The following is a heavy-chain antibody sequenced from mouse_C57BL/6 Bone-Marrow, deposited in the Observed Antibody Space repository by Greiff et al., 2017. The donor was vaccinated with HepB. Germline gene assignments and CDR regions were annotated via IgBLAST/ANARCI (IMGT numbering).Heavy chain of an antibody. CDR1: GYTFTSYG. Sequence: VQLVESGAELARPGASVKLSCKASGYTFTSYGISWVKQSTGQGLEWIGEIYPRSGNTYYNEKFKGKATLTADKSSSTAYMELRSLTSEDSAVYFCARVYGGTYWGQGTLVTVSA. CDR3: ARVYGGTY. D-gene: IGHD1-2*01. J-gene: IGHJ3*01. CDR2: IYPRSGNT. V-gene: IGHV1-81*01.